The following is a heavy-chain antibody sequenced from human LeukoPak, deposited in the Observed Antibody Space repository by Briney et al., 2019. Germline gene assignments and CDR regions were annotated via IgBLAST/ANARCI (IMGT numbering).Heavy chain of an antibody. V-gene: IGHV1-69*04. J-gene: IGHJ4*02. CDR3: ARDRGYSYGYEFDY. CDR1: GGTFSSYA. Sequence: SVKVSCKASGGTFSSYAISWVRQAPGQGLEWMGRIIPILGIANYAQKFQGRVTITADKSTSTAYMELSSPRSEDTAVYYCARDRGYSYGYEFDYWGQGTLVTVSS. CDR2: IIPILGIA. D-gene: IGHD5-18*01.